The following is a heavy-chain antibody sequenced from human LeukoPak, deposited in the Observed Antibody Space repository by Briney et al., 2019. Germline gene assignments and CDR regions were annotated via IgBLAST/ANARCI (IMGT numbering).Heavy chain of an antibody. CDR3: ARGSTYWYFDL. CDR2: IYNSGST. J-gene: IGHJ2*01. V-gene: IGHV4-59*01. Sequence: KPSETLSLTCTVSGGSISNYYWSWIRQPPGKGLEWIGYIYNSGSTNYNPSLKSRVTISVDTSKNQFSLKLSSVTPADTAVYYCARGSTYWYFDLWGRGTLVTVSS. CDR1: GGSISNYY.